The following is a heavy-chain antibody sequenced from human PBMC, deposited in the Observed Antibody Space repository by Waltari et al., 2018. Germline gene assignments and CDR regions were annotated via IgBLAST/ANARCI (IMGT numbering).Heavy chain of an antibody. CDR2: IIPFLGIS. D-gene: IGHD1-1*01. J-gene: IGHJ4*02. V-gene: IGHV1-69*02. CDR1: GGTFSTYT. CDR3: ARSGEMKGTVDY. Sequence: HVQLEQSGAEVKKPGYSVQVCCKASGGTFSTYTVTWGRQAPGQGLEWIGSIIPFLGISKYAQSLQARLTITVDQSTNTGYMELNNLRPEDTGVYYCARSGEMKGTVDYWGQGTLVTVSS.